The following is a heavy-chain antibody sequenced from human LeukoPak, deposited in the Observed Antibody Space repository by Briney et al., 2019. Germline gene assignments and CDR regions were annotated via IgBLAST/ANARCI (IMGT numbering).Heavy chain of an antibody. V-gene: IGHV1-8*02. CDR2: MNPNSGNT. J-gene: IGHJ6*02. D-gene: IGHD3-22*01. CDR1: GYTFTGYY. Sequence: ASVKVSCKASGYTFTGYYMHWVRQATGQGLEWMGWMNPNSGNTGYAQKFQGRVTMTRNTSISTAYMELSSLRSEDTAVYYCARGPPPTYYYDSSGNQDYYYGMDVWGQGTTVTVSS. CDR3: ARGPPPTYYYDSSGNQDYYYGMDV.